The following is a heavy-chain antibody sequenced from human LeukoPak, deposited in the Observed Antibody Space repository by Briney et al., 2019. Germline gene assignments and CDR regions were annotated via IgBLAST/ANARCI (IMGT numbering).Heavy chain of an antibody. CDR1: GFTFSSYG. J-gene: IGHJ4*02. CDR2: IRYDGSNK. Sequence: GGSLRLSCSASGFTFSSYGMHWVRQAPAKGLECVAFIRYDGSNKYYADSVKGRFTISRDNSKNTLYLQMNSLRAEDTAVYYCAKEGLRYFDWLFYFDYWGEGTLVTVSS. D-gene: IGHD3-9*01. CDR3: AKEGLRYFDWLFYFDY. V-gene: IGHV3-30*02.